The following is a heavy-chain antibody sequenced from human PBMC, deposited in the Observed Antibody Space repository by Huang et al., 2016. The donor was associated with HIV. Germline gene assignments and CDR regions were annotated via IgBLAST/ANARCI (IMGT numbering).Heavy chain of an antibody. CDR1: GYTVSELS. D-gene: IGHD2-15*01. CDR2: FGPEEGKT. J-gene: IGHJ3*02. V-gene: IGHV1-24*01. Sequence: QVQLVESGAELKKPGASVRVSCKVSGYTVSELSLHWGRQAPEKGIEVMGGFGPEEGKTIYAQRLQGRFTMTEDTSTDTAYMELSSLRPEDTAVYYCATSTPDVGAGVLRSAFDIWGQGTMVTVSS. CDR3: ATSTPDVGAGVLRSAFDI.